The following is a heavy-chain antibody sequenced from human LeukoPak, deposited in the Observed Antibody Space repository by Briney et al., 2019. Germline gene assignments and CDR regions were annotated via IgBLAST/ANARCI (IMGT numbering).Heavy chain of an antibody. Sequence: SETLSLTCAVYGGSFSGYYWSWIRQPPGKGLEWIGQINHSGSTNYNPSLKSRGTISVDTAKNQFSLKLNSLTPADTPVYYFARVSSRRLPPSYSYDRRNYFDYWGQGTLVTVSS. D-gene: IGHD3-22*01. CDR1: GGSFSGYY. J-gene: IGHJ4*02. V-gene: IGHV4-34*01. CDR3: ARVSSRRLPPSYSYDRRNYFDY. CDR2: INHSGST.